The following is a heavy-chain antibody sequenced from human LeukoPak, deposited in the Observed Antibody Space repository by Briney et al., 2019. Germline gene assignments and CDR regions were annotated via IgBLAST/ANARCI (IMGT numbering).Heavy chain of an antibody. V-gene: IGHV3-23*01. D-gene: IGHD2-2*01. CDR3: GKDEGLNSPTEYLFED. Sequence: GGSLRLSCVASGFTFSSYAMTWVRQAPGKGLEWVSGITSSGASAYYAASVKGRFTVSRDNSKNTLYLQINNLSDQPAGTYYCGKDEGLNSPTEYLFEDWGQGTLVTVSS. CDR2: ITSSGASA. CDR1: GFTFSSYA. J-gene: IGHJ4*02.